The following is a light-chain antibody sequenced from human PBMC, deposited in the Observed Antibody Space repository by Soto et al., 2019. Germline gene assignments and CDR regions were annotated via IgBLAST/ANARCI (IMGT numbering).Light chain of an antibody. CDR3: SSYTSSSTLV. V-gene: IGLV2-14*03. CDR1: SSDVGGYDY. Sequence: QYVLTQPASVSGSPGQSITISCTGTSSDVGGYDYVSWYQQHPGKAPKLIIYDVSNRPSGVSNRFSGSKSGNTASLTISGLQAEDEADYYCSSYTSSSTLVFGGGTKVTVL. J-gene: IGLJ2*01. CDR2: DVS.